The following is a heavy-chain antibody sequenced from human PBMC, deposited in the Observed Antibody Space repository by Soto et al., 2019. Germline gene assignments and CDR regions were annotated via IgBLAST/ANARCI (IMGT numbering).Heavy chain of an antibody. CDR3: AKGPAWNYYLHAFDI. D-gene: IGHD1-7*01. CDR2: ISGSGGST. J-gene: IGHJ3*02. CDR1: GFTFSSYA. Sequence: EVQLLESGGGLVQPGGSLRLSCAASGFTFSSYAMSWVRQAPGKGLEWVSAISGSGGSTYYAASVKGRFTISRDNSKNKLYLQMNSLRAEDTAVYYCAKGPAWNYYLHAFDIWGQGTMVTVSS. V-gene: IGHV3-23*01.